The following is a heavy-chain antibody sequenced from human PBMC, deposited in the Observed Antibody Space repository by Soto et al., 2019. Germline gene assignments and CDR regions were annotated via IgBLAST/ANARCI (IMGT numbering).Heavy chain of an antibody. V-gene: IGHV4-30-4*08. CDR1: GASISSDEYY. J-gene: IGHJ6*02. Sequence: SETLSLTCTVSGASISSDEYYWSWIRQPPGKGLDWIGYIYYSGSTYYNPSLKSRVTLSVDTSENQYSLEVTSVTAADTAVYYCARVLRGDSDHHGANYYYGIDVWGQGTTVTVSS. CDR2: IYYSGST. CDR3: ARVLRGDSDHHGANYYYGIDV. D-gene: IGHD5-18*01.